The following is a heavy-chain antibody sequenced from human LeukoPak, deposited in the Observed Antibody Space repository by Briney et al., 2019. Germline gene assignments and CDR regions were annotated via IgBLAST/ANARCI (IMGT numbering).Heavy chain of an antibody. Sequence: ASVKVSCKASGYTFTTYGISWVRQAPGQGLEWMGWTSAYNGNTNYAQKFQGRVTMTTDTSTSTAYMELRSLRSDDTAVYYCAREGKVGATNPWFDPWGQGTLVTVSS. CDR3: AREGKVGATNPWFDP. D-gene: IGHD1-26*01. J-gene: IGHJ5*02. V-gene: IGHV1-18*01. CDR1: GYTFTTYG. CDR2: TSAYNGNT.